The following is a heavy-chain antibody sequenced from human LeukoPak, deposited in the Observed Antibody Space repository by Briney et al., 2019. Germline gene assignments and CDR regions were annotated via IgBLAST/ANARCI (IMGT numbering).Heavy chain of an antibody. CDR1: GGSISSGGYY. CDR3: ARALRGATLDAFDI. V-gene: IGHV4-30-2*01. Sequence: PSQTLSLTCTVSGGSISSGGYYWSWIRQPPGKGLEWIGYIYHSGSTYYNPSLKSRVTISVDRSKNQFSLKLSSVTAADTAVYYCARALRGATLDAFDIWGQGTMVTVSS. CDR2: IYHSGST. J-gene: IGHJ3*02. D-gene: IGHD1-26*01.